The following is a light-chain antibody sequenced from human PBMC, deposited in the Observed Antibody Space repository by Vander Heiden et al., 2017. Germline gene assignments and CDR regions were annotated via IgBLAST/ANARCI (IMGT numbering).Light chain of an antibody. V-gene: IGLV1-44*01. CDR3: AESDDSLNGLV. CDR2: SNN. J-gene: IGLJ3*02. Sequence: QSVLTQPPSASGTPVQRVTISCSGSSSNIGSNTVNWYQQLPGTAPKLLRESNNQRPSGVPDRFACYKAGTYASRDTSGLQSEDEADDYWAESDDSLNGLVFGGGTKLTVL. CDR1: SSNIGSNT.